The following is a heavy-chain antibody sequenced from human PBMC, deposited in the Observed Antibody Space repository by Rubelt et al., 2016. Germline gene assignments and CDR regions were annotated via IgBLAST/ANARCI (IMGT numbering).Heavy chain of an antibody. CDR3: ARVPMATVTTYYYYYYYGMDV. Sequence: GKGLEWVSAISGSGGSTYYADSVKGRFTISRDNSKNTLYLQMNSLRAGDTAVYYCARVPMATVTTYYYYYYYGMDVWGQGTTVTVSS. D-gene: IGHD4-17*01. CDR2: ISGSGGST. V-gene: IGHV3-23*01. J-gene: IGHJ6*02.